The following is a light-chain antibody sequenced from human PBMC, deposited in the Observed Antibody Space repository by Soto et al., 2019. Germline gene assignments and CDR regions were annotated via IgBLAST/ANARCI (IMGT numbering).Light chain of an antibody. V-gene: IGLV2-23*01. CDR1: SGDVGSYNL. J-gene: IGLJ1*01. CDR2: EGT. Sequence: SVLSQPASVYGSPGQSITISCTGTSGDVGSYNLVSWYQHHPGKAPKLMIYEGTKRPSGVSNRFSASKPGNTASLTISGLQAEDEADYYCCSYAGSSASYVFGTGTKVTVL. CDR3: CSYAGSSASYV.